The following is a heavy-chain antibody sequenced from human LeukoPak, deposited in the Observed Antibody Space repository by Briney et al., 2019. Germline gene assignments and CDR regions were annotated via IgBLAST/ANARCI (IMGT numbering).Heavy chain of an antibody. CDR1: GFTFSSYG. D-gene: IGHD1-14*01. V-gene: IGHV3-30*02. Sequence: GGSLRLSCAASGFTFSSYGMHWVRQAPGKGLEWVAFIRYDGSNKYYADSVKGRFTISRDNSKNTLYPQMNSLRAEDTAVYYCAKGAPDHPLKAHHLKYYYYGMDVWGQGTTVTVSS. J-gene: IGHJ6*02. CDR3: AKGAPDHPLKAHHLKYYYYGMDV. CDR2: IRYDGSNK.